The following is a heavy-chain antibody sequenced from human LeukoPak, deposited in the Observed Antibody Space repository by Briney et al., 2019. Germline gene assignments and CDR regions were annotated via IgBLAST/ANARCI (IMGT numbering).Heavy chain of an antibody. CDR1: GELVSTNSAA. V-gene: IGHV6-1*01. D-gene: IGHD3-22*01. J-gene: IGHJ3*02. Sequence: SQTLSLTCAISGELVSTNSAAWNWIRQSPSRGLEWLGRTYYRSKWYNDYAVSVKSRITINPDTSKNQFSMQLNSVTPEDTAVYYCASSLGSFYYDSIGSRQGDALDIWGQGTMVTVSS. CDR3: ASSLGSFYYDSIGSRQGDALDI. CDR2: TYYRSKWYN.